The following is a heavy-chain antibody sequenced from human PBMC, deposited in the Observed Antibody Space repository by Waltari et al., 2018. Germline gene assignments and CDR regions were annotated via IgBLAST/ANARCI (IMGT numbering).Heavy chain of an antibody. CDR1: GGSISSSSYY. CDR3: ARDLMWLRSRGFWFDP. D-gene: IGHD5-12*01. CDR2: IYYSGST. J-gene: IGHJ5*02. V-gene: IGHV4-39*07. Sequence: QVQLQESGPGLVKPSGTLSLTCTVSGGSISSSSYYGGWIRQHPGKGLEWIGSIYYSGSTYYNPSLKSRVTRSVDTSKNQFSLKLSSVTAADTAVYYCARDLMWLRSRGFWFDPWGQGTLVTVSS.